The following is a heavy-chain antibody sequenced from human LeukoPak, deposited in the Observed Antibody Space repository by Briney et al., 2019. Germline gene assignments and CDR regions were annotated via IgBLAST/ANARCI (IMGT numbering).Heavy chain of an antibody. CDR3: ARHRAYDSGTYYRWFDP. Sequence: PSETLSLTCTVSGGSISSFYCSWIRQPPGMGLEWIGYSHGNGDTNYNPSLKSRVTISVDTSKNQCSLKLTSVTAADTAVYYCARHRAYDSGTYYRWFDPWGPGTLVTVSS. CDR2: SHGNGDT. V-gene: IGHV4-59*08. J-gene: IGHJ5*02. CDR1: GGSISSFY. D-gene: IGHD3-22*01.